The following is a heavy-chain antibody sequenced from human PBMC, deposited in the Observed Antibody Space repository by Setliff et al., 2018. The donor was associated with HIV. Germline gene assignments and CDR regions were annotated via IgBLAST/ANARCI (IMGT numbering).Heavy chain of an antibody. CDR2: MYYTGNT. Sequence: PSETLSLTCTVSRGSIRSGTYYWGWIRQPPGKGLEWIGNMYYTGNTYHNPSLKSRVTISVDTSKNQFSLKLSSVTAADTAVYYCASSPIIINGYYFDYWGPGTLVTVSS. V-gene: IGHV4-39*01. J-gene: IGHJ4*02. D-gene: IGHD3-16*01. CDR3: ASSPIIINGYYFDY. CDR1: RGSIRSGTYY.